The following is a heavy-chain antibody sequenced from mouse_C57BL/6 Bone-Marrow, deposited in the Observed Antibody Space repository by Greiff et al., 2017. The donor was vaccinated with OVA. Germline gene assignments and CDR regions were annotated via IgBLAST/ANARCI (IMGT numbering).Heavy chain of an antibody. CDR2: IDPSDSYT. CDR1: GYTFTSYW. Sequence: QVQLQQSGAELVMPGASVKLSCKASGYTFTSYWMHWVKQRPGQGLEWIGEIDPSDSYTNYNQKFKGKSTLTVDKSSSAAYMQHSSLTSEDSAVYYCARKQGPLYAMGYWGQGTSVTVSS. J-gene: IGHJ4*01. V-gene: IGHV1-69*01. CDR3: ARKQGPLYAMGY. D-gene: IGHD4-1*01.